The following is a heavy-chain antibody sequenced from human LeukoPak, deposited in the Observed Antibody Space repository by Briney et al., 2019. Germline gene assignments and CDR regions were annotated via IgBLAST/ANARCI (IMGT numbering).Heavy chain of an antibody. V-gene: IGHV3-23*01. CDR2: TSGSGGST. D-gene: IGHD5-18*01. Sequence: GGSLRLSCAASGFTFSSYAMSWVRQTPGKGLEWVSGTSGSGGSTYYADSVKGRFTISRDNSKNTLYLQMNSLRAEDTAVYYCAKGGDTRMVTDYWGQGTLVTVSS. J-gene: IGHJ4*02. CDR1: GFTFSSYA. CDR3: AKGGDTRMVTDY.